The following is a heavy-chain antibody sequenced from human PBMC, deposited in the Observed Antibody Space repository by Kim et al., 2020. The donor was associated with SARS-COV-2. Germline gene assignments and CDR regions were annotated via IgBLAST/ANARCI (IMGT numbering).Heavy chain of an antibody. CDR2: ISSSGSTI. CDR3: ARDNGTYRVPEDY. J-gene: IGHJ4*02. CDR1: GFTFSSYE. V-gene: IGHV3-48*03. Sequence: GGSLRLSCAASGFTFSSYEMNWVRQAPGKGLEWVSYISSSGSTIYYADSVKGRFTISRDNAKNSLYLQMNSLRAEDTAVYYCARDNGTYRVPEDYWGQGTLVTVSS.